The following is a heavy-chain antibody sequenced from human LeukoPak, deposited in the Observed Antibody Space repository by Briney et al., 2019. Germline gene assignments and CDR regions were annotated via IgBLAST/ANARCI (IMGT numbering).Heavy chain of an antibody. D-gene: IGHD3-22*01. J-gene: IGHJ4*02. CDR1: GGIFSSYA. V-gene: IGHV1-69*05. CDR3: ASYYYDSSGYYYLSY. Sequence: ASVKVSCKASGGIFSSYAISWVRQAPGQGLEWMGGIIPIFGTANYAQKFQGRVAITRDTSASTAYMELSSLRSEDTAVYYCASYYYDSSGYYYLSYWGQGTLVTVSS. CDR2: IIPIFGTA.